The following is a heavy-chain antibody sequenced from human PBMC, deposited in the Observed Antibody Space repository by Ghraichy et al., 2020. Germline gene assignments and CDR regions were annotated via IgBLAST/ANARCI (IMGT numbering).Heavy chain of an antibody. CDR1: GFTFSSYE. J-gene: IGHJ6*02. CDR3: ARSRNYYYYGMDV. Sequence: GGSLRLSCAASGFTFSSYEMNWVRQAPGKGLEWVSYISSSGSTIYYADSVKGRFTISRDNAKNSLYLQMNSLRAEDTAVYYCARSRNYYYYGMDVWGQGTTVTVSS. CDR2: ISSSGSTI. V-gene: IGHV3-48*03. D-gene: IGHD1-14*01.